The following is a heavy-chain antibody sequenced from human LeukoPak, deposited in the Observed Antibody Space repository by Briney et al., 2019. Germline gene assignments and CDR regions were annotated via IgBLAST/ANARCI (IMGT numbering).Heavy chain of an antibody. Sequence: SSVKVSCKASGGTFSSYAISWVRQAPGQGLEWMGRIIPIFGTANYAQKFQGRVTITTDESTSTAYMELSSLRSDDTAVYYCARWYQLPLYYYYYYMDVWGKGTTVTVSS. CDR3: ARWYQLPLYYYYYYMDV. D-gene: IGHD2-2*01. V-gene: IGHV1-69*05. CDR2: IIPIFGTA. J-gene: IGHJ6*03. CDR1: GGTFSSYA.